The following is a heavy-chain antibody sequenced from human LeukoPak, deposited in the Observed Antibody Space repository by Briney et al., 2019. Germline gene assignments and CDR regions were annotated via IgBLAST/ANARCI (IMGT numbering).Heavy chain of an antibody. CDR2: ISGDGGST. J-gene: IGHJ4*02. D-gene: IGHD4-17*01. V-gene: IGHV3-43*02. CDR1: GFTFDDYA. CDR3: AKDIPDSGATSGYFDY. Sequence: GGSLRLSCAASGFTFDDYAMHWVRQAPGKGLEWVSLISGDGGSTYYADSVKGRFTISRDNSKNSLYLQMNSLRTEDTALYYCAKDIPDSGATSGYFDYWGQGTLVTVSS.